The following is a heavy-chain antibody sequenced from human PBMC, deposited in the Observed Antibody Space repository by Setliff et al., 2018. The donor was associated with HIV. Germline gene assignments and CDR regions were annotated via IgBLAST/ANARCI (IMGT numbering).Heavy chain of an antibody. CDR2: INPNSGGT. CDR1: GYTFTSYD. V-gene: IGHV1-2*06. J-gene: IGHJ6*03. Sequence: ASVKVSCKASGYTFTSYDINWVRQATGQGLEWMGRINPNSGGTNYAQKFQGRVTMTRDTSTSTAYMELRSLRSDDTAVYYCARALLPAAFYYYYYMDVWGKGTTVTVFS. CDR3: ARALLPAAFYYYYYMDV. D-gene: IGHD2-2*01.